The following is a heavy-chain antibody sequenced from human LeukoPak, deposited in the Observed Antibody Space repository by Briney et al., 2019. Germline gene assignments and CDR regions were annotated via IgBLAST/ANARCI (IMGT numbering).Heavy chain of an antibody. V-gene: IGHV1-18*01. CDR3: AGGLQWNYDLGWVAP. CDR1: GYRFSSCS. CDR2: IRGYNGKT. D-gene: IGHD3-3*01. Sequence: ASVKLSCKASGYRFSSCSITWVRQAHGQGLEWMGWIRGYNGKTKYAELVQVRFSLTTDTSTSTAYMEMSSLRPDDTAIYYCAGGLQWNYDLGWVAPWGQGTLVAVSS. J-gene: IGHJ5*02.